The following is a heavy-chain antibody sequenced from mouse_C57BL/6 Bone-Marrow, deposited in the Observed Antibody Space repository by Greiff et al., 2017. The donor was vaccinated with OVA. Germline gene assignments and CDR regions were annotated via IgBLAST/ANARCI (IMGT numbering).Heavy chain of an antibody. CDR1: GYTFTDYN. J-gene: IGHJ2*01. Sequence: EVQGVESGPELVKPGASVKMSCKASGYTFTDYNMHWVKQSHGKSLEWIGYINPNNGGTSYNQKFKGKATLTVNKSSSTAYMELRSLTSEDSAVYYCARDGWLRRRGNYFDYWGQGTTLTVSS. V-gene: IGHV1-22*01. CDR3: ARDGWLRRRGNYFDY. CDR2: INPNNGGT. D-gene: IGHD2-2*01.